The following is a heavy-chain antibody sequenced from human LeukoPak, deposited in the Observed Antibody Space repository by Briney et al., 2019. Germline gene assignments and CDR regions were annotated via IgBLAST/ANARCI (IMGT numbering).Heavy chain of an antibody. CDR3: AKDLVYDFWSGYSHRAFDI. J-gene: IGHJ3*02. Sequence: GGSLRLSCAASGFTFSSYAMSWVRQAPGKGLEWVSAISGSGGSTYYADSVKGRLTISRDNSKNTLYLQMNSLRAEDTAVYYCAKDLVYDFWSGYSHRAFDIWGQGTMVTVSS. D-gene: IGHD3-3*01. V-gene: IGHV3-23*01. CDR1: GFTFSSYA. CDR2: ISGSGGST.